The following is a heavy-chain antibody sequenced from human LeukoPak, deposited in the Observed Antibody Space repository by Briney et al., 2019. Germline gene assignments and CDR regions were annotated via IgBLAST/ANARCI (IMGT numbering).Heavy chain of an antibody. V-gene: IGHV4-59*01. CDR2: IYYSGST. Sequence: SETLSLTCTVSGGSISSYYWSWIRQPPGKGLEWIGYIYYSGSTNYNPSLKSRVTIPVDTSKNQFSLKLSSVTAADTAVYYCARGDLWFGELLDYWGQGTLVTVSS. D-gene: IGHD3-10*01. CDR1: GGSISSYY. J-gene: IGHJ4*02. CDR3: ARGDLWFGELLDY.